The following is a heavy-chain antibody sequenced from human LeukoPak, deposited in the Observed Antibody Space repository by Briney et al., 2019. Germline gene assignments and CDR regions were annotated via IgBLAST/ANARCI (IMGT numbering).Heavy chain of an antibody. Sequence: GGSLRLSCAASGFTFSTYSMNWVRQAPGKGLEWVSSISTTGSYIYYADSVKGRFTISRDNAENSLYLQMNSLRAEDTAVYYCARGGYAEGYGMDVWGQGTTVTVSS. CDR2: ISTTGSYI. CDR1: GFTFSTYS. J-gene: IGHJ6*02. V-gene: IGHV3-21*01. D-gene: IGHD5-18*01. CDR3: ARGGYAEGYGMDV.